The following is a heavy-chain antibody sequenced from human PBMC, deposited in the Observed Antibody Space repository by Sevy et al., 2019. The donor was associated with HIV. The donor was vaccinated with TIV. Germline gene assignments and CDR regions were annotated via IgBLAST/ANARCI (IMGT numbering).Heavy chain of an antibody. V-gene: IGHV3-48*02. Sequence: GGSLRLSCAASGFRFREYRMSWVRQAPGKGLEWVSYITIGSSTINYADSVKGRFTISRDNCRNSLYLQINSLRHEDTDVSYCARDRGRGEVPLDLWGQGTLVTVSS. CDR3: ARDRGRGEVPLDL. CDR2: ITIGSSTI. CDR1: GFRFREYR. D-gene: IGHD3-10*01. J-gene: IGHJ5*02.